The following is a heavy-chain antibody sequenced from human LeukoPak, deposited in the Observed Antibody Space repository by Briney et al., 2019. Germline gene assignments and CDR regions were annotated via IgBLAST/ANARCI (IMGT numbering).Heavy chain of an antibody. J-gene: IGHJ5*02. CDR3: AKDLSYGSPWFDP. CDR1: GFTFSSYG. CDR2: IWYDGSKT. D-gene: IGHD3-10*01. Sequence: GGSLRLSCATSGFTFSSYGMHWVRQAPGKGLEWVADIWYDGSKTYYADSVKGRFTISRDYSKNTLYLQMNNPRAEDTAVYYCAKDLSYGSPWFDPWGQGTLVTVSS. V-gene: IGHV3-33*06.